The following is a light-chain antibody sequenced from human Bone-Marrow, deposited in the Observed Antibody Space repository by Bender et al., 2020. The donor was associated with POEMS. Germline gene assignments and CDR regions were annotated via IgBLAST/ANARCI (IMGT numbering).Light chain of an antibody. CDR1: RSDIGAGFD. V-gene: IGLV1-40*01. J-gene: IGLJ3*02. Sequence: QSVLTQPPSVSGAAGERVTISCTGSRSDIGAGFDVHWYQQLPGAAPRLLIYGNTNRPSGVPDRFSGSKSGNTASLTVSGLQSEDEAEYYCSSYAGSNTWVFGGGTKLTVL. CDR3: SSYAGSNTWV. CDR2: GNT.